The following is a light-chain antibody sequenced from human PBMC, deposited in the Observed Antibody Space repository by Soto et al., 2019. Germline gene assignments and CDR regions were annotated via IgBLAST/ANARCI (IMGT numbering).Light chain of an antibody. CDR3: QQYDDCPPIT. Sequence: ETVMTQSPATLSVSPGERATLSCRASQSVSTNLAWYQQKPGQAPRLLIYGASTRATGIPARFSGSGSGTEFPLTVSSLQSEDFAVYYCQQYDDCPPITFGQGTRLEIK. CDR1: QSVSTN. CDR2: GAS. V-gene: IGKV3D-15*01. J-gene: IGKJ5*01.